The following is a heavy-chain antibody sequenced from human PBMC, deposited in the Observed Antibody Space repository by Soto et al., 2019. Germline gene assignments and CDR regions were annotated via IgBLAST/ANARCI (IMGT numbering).Heavy chain of an antibody. CDR3: ARDGLDTAMDPHGD. V-gene: IGHV1-69*08. J-gene: IGHJ4*02. Sequence: QVQLVQSGAEVKKPGSSVKVSCKASGGTFSSYTISWVRQAPGQGLEWMGRIIPILGIANYAQKFQGRVTITADKSTSTAYMELSSLRSEDTAVYYCARDGLDTAMDPHGDWGQGTLVTVSS. D-gene: IGHD5-18*01. CDR1: GGTFSSYT. CDR2: IIPILGIA.